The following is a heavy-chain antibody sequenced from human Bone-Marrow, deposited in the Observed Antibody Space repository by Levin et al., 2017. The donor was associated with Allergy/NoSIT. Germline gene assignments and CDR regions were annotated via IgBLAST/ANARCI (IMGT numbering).Heavy chain of an antibody. CDR2: IFPGDSDI. CDR3: ARRGGNFDY. D-gene: IGHD3-3*01. J-gene: IGHJ4*02. V-gene: IGHV5-51*01. CDR1: GYTFTDYW. Sequence: GESLKISCKGSGYTFTDYWIGWVRQMPGKGLEWMGLIFPGDSDIKYSPAFQGQVTISADNSMNTAYLKGSSLKASDTAIYYCARRGGNFDYWGQGTRVTVSS.